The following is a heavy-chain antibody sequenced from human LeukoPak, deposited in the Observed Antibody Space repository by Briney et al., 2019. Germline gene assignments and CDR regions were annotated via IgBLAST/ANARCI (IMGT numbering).Heavy chain of an antibody. J-gene: IGHJ4*02. V-gene: IGHV3-30*18. CDR3: AKVGDYGDYLYYFDY. D-gene: IGHD4-17*01. CDR2: ISYDGSNK. CDR1: GFTYSSYG. Sequence: PGGSLRLSCAASGFTYSSYGMHWVRQAPGKGLEWVAVISYDGSNKYYADSVKGRFTISRDNSKNTLYLQMNSLRAEDTAVYYCAKVGDYGDYLYYFDYWGQGTLVTVSS.